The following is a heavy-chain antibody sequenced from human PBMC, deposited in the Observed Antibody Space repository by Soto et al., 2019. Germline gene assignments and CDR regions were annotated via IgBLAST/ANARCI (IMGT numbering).Heavy chain of an antibody. CDR2: ISGSGLST. J-gene: IGHJ4*02. D-gene: IGHD2-15*01. CDR1: GFTFTRFA. V-gene: IGHV3-23*01. Sequence: PGGSLRLSCAASGFTFTRFAMSWVRQAPEKGLEWVTGISGSGLSTFYADSVKGRFTISRDNSKNNLYLQMNSLRAEDTAVYYCARDDAPTATSIFDYWGQGALVTVGS. CDR3: ARDDAPTATSIFDY.